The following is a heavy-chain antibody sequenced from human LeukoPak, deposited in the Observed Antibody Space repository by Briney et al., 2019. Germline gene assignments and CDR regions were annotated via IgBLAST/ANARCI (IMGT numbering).Heavy chain of an antibody. CDR1: GFTFTNYA. J-gene: IGHJ5*02. CDR2: ISGSGGST. CDR3: AKDNLRITLVRGVLSPTWFDP. D-gene: IGHD3-10*01. V-gene: IGHV3-23*01. Sequence: PGGSLRLSCAASGFTFTNYAMTWVRQPPGKGLEWVSAISGSGGSTYYADSVKGRFTISRDNSKNTLYLQMNSLRAEDTAIYYCAKDNLRITLVRGVLSPTWFDPWGQGTLVTVSS.